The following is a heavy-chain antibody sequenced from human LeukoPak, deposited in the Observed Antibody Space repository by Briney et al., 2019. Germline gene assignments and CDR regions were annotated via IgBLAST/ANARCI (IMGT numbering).Heavy chain of an antibody. CDR1: GFSFSSYW. D-gene: IGHD2-2*01. J-gene: IGHJ4*02. Sequence: GGSLRLSCAASGFSFSSYWMSWVRQAPGKGLEWVANIKQDGSQKHYVDSVKGRFTISRDNAKNSLYLQMNSLRVEDTAVYHCARDLCSSTSCYLDYCGQGILVTVSS. V-gene: IGHV3-7*01. CDR3: ARDLCSSTSCYLDY. CDR2: IKQDGSQK.